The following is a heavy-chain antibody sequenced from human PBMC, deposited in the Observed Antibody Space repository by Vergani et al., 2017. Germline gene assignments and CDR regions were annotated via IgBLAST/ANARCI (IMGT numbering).Heavy chain of an antibody. V-gene: IGHV4-4*02. CDR1: GGSISSSNW. J-gene: IGHJ6*03. Sequence: QVQLQESGPGLVKPSGTLSLTCAVSGGSISSSNWWSWVRQPPGKGLEWIGEIYHSGSTNYNPSLKSRVTISVDTSKNQFSLKLSSVTAADTAVYYCARDRGDDYGDYDAGYYYYYYMDVWGKGTTVTVSS. D-gene: IGHD4-17*01. CDR2: IYHSGST. CDR3: ARDRGDDYGDYDAGYYYYYYMDV.